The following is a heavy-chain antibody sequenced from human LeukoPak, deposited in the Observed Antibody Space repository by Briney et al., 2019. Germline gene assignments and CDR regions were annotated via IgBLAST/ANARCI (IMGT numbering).Heavy chain of an antibody. Sequence: PGGPLRLSCSASGFPFSTYWMSWGRQAPGRGGEWVAKIKQDGSEEYYVESVKGRFTITRDNARNSLYLQMNSLRAEDTAVYYCATSSWYTYWGQGTMVTVSS. CDR1: GFPFSTYW. CDR2: IKQDGSEE. CDR3: ATSSWYTY. D-gene: IGHD6-13*01. J-gene: IGHJ4*02. V-gene: IGHV3-7*01.